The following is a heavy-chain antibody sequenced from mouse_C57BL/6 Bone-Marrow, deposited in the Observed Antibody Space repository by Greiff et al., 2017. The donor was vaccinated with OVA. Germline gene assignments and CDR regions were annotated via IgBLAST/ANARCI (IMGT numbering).Heavy chain of an antibody. CDR1: GYAFTNYL. V-gene: IGHV1-54*01. CDR2: INPGSGGT. J-gene: IGHJ3*01. D-gene: IGHD2-4*01. CDR3: ASYYDYLWFAY. Sequence: QVQLQQSGAELVRPGTSVKVSCKASGYAFTNYLIEWVKQRPGQGLEWIGVINPGSGGTNYNEKFKGKATLTADKSSSTAYMQLSSLTSEDSAVYVCASYYDYLWFAYWGQGTLVTVSA.